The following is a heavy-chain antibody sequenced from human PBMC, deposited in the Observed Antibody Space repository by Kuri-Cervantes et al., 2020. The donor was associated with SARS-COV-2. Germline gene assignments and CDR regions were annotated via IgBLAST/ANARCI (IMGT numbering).Heavy chain of an antibody. J-gene: IGHJ4*02. CDR3: ARWLGYYDSSGPLDY. Sequence: SETLSLTCAVYGGSFSGYYWSWIRQPPGKGLEWIGEINHSGSTNYNPSLKSRVTISVDTSKNQFSLKLSSVTAADTAVYYCARWLGYYDSSGPLDYWGQGTLVTVSS. V-gene: IGHV4-34*01. CDR1: GGSFSGYY. D-gene: IGHD3-22*01. CDR2: INHSGST.